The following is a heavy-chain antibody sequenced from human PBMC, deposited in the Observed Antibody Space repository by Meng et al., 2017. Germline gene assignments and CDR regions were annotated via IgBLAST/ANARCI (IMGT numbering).Heavy chain of an antibody. CDR2: FSGSGGST. CDR1: GFTFGSYA. Sequence: GESLKISCAALGFTFGSYAMIWVRQAPGKGLEWVLAFSGSGGSTYYADPVKGRFTISRDNSKNTLYLQMNSLKAEDTAVYYCAKAGPYYYDRRGTYYFDYWGQGTLVTVSS. CDR3: AKAGPYYYDRRGTYYFDY. D-gene: IGHD3-22*01. V-gene: IGHV3-23*01. J-gene: IGHJ4*02.